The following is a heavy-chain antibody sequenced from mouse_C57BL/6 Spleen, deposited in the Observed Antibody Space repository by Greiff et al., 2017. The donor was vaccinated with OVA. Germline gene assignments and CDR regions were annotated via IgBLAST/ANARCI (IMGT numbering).Heavy chain of an antibody. J-gene: IGHJ4*01. CDR1: GYTFTSYW. CDR2: INPSNGGT. Sequence: QVQLQQPGTDLVKPGASVKLSCKASGYTFTSYWMHWVKQRPGQGLEWIGNINPSNGGTKYNEKFKGKATLTVAKSSSTAYMQLSSLTSADAAVYYCAKGGYYGSSFYYAMDYWGQGTSVTVSS. CDR3: AKGGYYGSSFYYAMDY. D-gene: IGHD1-1*01. V-gene: IGHV1-53*01.